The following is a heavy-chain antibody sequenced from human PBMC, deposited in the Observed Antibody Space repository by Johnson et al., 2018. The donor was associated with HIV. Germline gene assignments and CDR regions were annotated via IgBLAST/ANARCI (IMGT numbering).Heavy chain of an antibody. CDR2: IWFDGSNK. CDR3: AKVAVATAAGGVALDI. CDR1: GFTFSYYG. V-gene: IGHV3-33*06. Sequence: QVQLVESGGGVVQPGKSLRLSCAASGFTFSYYGMHWVRQAPGKGLEWVAVIWFDGSNKYYSDSVKGRFTISRDNSKNTLYLQMNSLRAEDTAVYYCAKVAVATAAGGVALDIWGPGTMVTVSA. D-gene: IGHD6-13*01. J-gene: IGHJ3*02.